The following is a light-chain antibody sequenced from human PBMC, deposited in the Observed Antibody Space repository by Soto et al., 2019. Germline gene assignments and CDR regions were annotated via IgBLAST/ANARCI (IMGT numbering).Light chain of an antibody. CDR1: SWHISYI. CDR2: LEVSGSY. Sequence: QSVLTQSSSASASLGSSVTLTCTLSSWHISYIIAWHQQQPGKAPRYLMQLEVSGSYNMGSGVPYRFSGSSSGADRYLTSSHLQFEDEADYYSETWDNNILVFGGGTKLTVL. CDR3: ETWDNNILV. V-gene: IGLV4-60*02. J-gene: IGLJ2*01.